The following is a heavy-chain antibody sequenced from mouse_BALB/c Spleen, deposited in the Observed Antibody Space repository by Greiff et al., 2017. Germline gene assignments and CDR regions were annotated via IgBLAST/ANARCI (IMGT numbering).Heavy chain of an antibody. Sequence: VQLQQSGPELVKPGASVKISCKASGYAFSSSWMNWVKQRPGQGLEWIGRIYPGDGDTNYNGKFKGKATLTADKSSSTAYMQLSSLTSVDSAVYFCARWITSYAMDYWGQGTSVTVSS. D-gene: IGHD2-4*01. J-gene: IGHJ4*01. V-gene: IGHV1-82*01. CDR3: ARWITSYAMDY. CDR1: GYAFSSSW. CDR2: IYPGDGDT.